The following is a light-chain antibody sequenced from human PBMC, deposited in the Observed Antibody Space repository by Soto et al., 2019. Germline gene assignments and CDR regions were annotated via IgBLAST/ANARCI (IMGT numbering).Light chain of an antibody. CDR3: QQLNNYPRT. V-gene: IGKV1D-13*01. J-gene: IGKJ1*01. CDR1: HDISSA. CDR2: DAS. Sequence: GDRVTITCRASHDISSALAWYQQKPGRAPKLLIYDASKLQSGVQSRFSGSGYGTDFTLTISSLQPEDFATYYCQQLNNYPRTFGQGTEVEIK.